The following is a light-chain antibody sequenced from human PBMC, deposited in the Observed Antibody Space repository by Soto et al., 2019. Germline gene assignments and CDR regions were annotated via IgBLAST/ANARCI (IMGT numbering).Light chain of an antibody. J-gene: IGKJ1*01. V-gene: IGKV1-5*03. CDR2: KAS. Sequence: DIQMTQSPSILSASVGDRVTITCRASQSISIWLAWFQQIPGKAPNLLIYKASNLQSGVPSRFSGSGSGTDFTLTITSLQPDDFATYYCQQYHSYPWTFGQGTRVDVK. CDR1: QSISIW. CDR3: QQYHSYPWT.